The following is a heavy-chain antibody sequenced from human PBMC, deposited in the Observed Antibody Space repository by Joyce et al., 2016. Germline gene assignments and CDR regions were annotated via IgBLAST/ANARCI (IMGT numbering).Heavy chain of an antibody. J-gene: IGHJ4*02. D-gene: IGHD6-19*01. Sequence: QVQLVQSGAEVKKPGASVMVSCKASGYTFTGFDINWVGRATGQGLEWMGWMNPNSGRTGYAQEFQGRLTMTRDASISTAYMELSSLTSEDTAVYYCARGGSGWPLDYWGQGTLVTVSS. CDR1: GYTFTGFD. V-gene: IGHV1-8*01. CDR2: MNPNSGRT. CDR3: ARGGSGWPLDY.